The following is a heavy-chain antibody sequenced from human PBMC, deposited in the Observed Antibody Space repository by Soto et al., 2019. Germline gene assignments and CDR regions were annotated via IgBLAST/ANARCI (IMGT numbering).Heavy chain of an antibody. V-gene: IGHV1-69*01. Sequence: QVQLVQSGAEVKKPGSSVKVSCKASGGNFSSYAISWVRQAPGQGLEWLGGIIPIFGTANYAQTFQGRVTITADESTSTAYMELSSLRSEDTAVYYCARDRDYNLNAQHGGYYYFGMDVWGQGTTVTVSS. CDR1: GGNFSSYA. J-gene: IGHJ6*02. CDR2: IIPIFGTA. CDR3: ARDRDYNLNAQHGGYYYFGMDV. D-gene: IGHD1-20*01.